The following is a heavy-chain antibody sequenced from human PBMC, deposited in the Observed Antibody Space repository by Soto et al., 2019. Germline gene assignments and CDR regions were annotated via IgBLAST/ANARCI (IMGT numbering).Heavy chain of an antibody. CDR2: ITNSGGVT. D-gene: IGHD1-20*01. Sequence: EEQLLESGGGLVQPGGSLRLSCVASGFTFRNYAMTWVRQAPGKGLEWVSSITNSGGVTYYADSEKGRFTASRDNSKNPLYLQMNSLRAEDTAVYYCAKITSSSATGFWGQGTLVTVSS. CDR1: GFTFRNYA. CDR3: AKITSSSATGF. V-gene: IGHV3-23*01. J-gene: IGHJ4*02.